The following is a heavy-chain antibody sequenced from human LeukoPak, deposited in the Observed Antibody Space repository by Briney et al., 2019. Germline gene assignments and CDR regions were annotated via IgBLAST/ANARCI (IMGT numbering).Heavy chain of an antibody. Sequence: SGTLSLTCTVSGGSISSGDYYWSWIRQPPGKGLEWIGYIFYSGSTNYNPSLKSRVTMSLDTSKNQFSLKLNSVTAADTAVYYCARTLPGGLFDYWGQGTLVTVSS. CDR3: ARTLPGGLFDY. V-gene: IGHV4-30-4*01. J-gene: IGHJ4*02. CDR1: GGSISSGDYY. CDR2: IFYSGST. D-gene: IGHD3-16*01.